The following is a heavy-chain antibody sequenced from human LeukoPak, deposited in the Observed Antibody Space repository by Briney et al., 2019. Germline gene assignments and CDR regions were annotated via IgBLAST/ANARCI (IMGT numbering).Heavy chain of an antibody. CDR3: AKVGESSSSYYYYYYMDV. D-gene: IGHD6-6*01. CDR2: ISGSGGST. J-gene: IGHJ6*03. Sequence: GGSLRLSCAASGFTFSSYAMRWVRQAPGKGLGWVSAISGSGGSTYYADSVKGRFTISRDNSKNTLYLQMNSLRAEDTAVYYCAKVGESSSSYYYYYYMDVWGKGTTVTVSS. CDR1: GFTFSSYA. V-gene: IGHV3-23*01.